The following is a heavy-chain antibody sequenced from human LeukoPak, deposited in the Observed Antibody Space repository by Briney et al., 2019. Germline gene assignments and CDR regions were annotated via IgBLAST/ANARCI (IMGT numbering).Heavy chain of an antibody. D-gene: IGHD5-24*01. CDR3: ARDSPGDGYNPFDY. Sequence: SQTLSLTCSVSGGSISSGSYFWSWIRQPAGKGLEWIGRIYTSGSTNYNPSLKSRVTISVDTSRNQFSLKLSSVTAADTAVYYCARDSPGDGYNPFDYWGQGTLVTVSS. CDR1: GGSISSGSYF. CDR2: IYTSGST. J-gene: IGHJ4*02. V-gene: IGHV4-61*02.